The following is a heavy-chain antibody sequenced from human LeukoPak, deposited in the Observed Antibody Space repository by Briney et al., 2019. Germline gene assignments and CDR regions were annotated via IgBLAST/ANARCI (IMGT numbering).Heavy chain of an antibody. D-gene: IGHD3/OR15-3a*01. CDR2: MYYSGST. Sequence: PSETLSLTCDVSGGSISSRSFFWGWIRQPPGKGLEWIGSMYYSGSTSHNPSLQSRVAISVATTKNQFSLKLNSVTAADTAVYYCARLGPGPFSTYYFDYWGQGTLVTVSS. J-gene: IGHJ4*02. CDR1: GGSISSRSFF. CDR3: ARLGPGPFSTYYFDY. V-gene: IGHV4-39*01.